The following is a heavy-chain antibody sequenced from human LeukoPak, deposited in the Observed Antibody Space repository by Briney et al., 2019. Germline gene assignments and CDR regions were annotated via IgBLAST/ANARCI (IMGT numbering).Heavy chain of an antibody. Sequence: SETLSLTCTVSGGSISSSSYYWGWIRQPPGKGLEWIGSIYYSGSTYYNPSLKSRVTISVDTSKNQFSLKLSSVTAADTAVYYCAGSGSYLALLPDFDYWGQETLVTVSS. CDR3: AGSGSYLALLPDFDY. D-gene: IGHD1-26*01. J-gene: IGHJ4*02. CDR1: GGSISSSSYY. CDR2: IYYSGST. V-gene: IGHV4-39*01.